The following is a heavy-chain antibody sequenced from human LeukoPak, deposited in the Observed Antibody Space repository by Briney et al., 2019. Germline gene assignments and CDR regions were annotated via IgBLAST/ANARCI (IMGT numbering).Heavy chain of an antibody. D-gene: IGHD3-10*01. CDR2: INHSGST. CDR3: ARGRMVRGVIPYSMDV. Sequence: SETLSLTCAVYGGSFSGYYWSWIRQPPGKGLEWIGEINHSGSTNYNPSLKSRDTISVDTSKNQFSLKLSSVTAADTAVYYCARGRMVRGVIPYSMDVWGKGTTVTVSS. CDR1: GGSFSGYY. J-gene: IGHJ6*04. V-gene: IGHV4-34*01.